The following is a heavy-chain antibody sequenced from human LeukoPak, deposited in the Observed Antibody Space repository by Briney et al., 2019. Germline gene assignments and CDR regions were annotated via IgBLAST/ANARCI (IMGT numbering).Heavy chain of an antibody. D-gene: IGHD3-10*01. CDR1: GGSFSPAH. J-gene: IGHJ4*02. CDR2: ICDNGHT. CDR3: ATGRDPYKTGH. Sequence: PSETLSLTCTFSGGSFSPAHWSWIRQPPGKGLEWIGVICDNGHTDYNPSLQSRVTISVDTSKRQFSLKLSSLAAADTAVYYCATGRDPYKTGHWGQGTLGTVSS. V-gene: IGHV4-59*01.